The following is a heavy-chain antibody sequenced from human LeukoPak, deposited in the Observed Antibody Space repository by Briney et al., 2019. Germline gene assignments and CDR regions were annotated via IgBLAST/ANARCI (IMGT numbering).Heavy chain of an antibody. Sequence: SETLSLTCTVSGGSISSGDYYWSWIRQLPGKGLEWIGYIYYSGSTNYNPSLKSRVTISVDTSKNQFSLKLSSVTAADTAVYYCARDPLGIEVAATLTPWFDPRGQGTLVTVSS. CDR1: GGSISSGDYY. CDR3: ARDPLGIEVAATLTPWFDP. V-gene: IGHV4-61*08. D-gene: IGHD2-15*01. CDR2: IYYSGST. J-gene: IGHJ5*02.